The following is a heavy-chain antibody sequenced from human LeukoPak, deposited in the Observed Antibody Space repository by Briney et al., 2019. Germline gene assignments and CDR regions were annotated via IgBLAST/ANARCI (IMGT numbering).Heavy chain of an antibody. J-gene: IGHJ4*02. CDR3: TRDRSRAEDD. D-gene: IGHD1-14*01. V-gene: IGHV3-7*01. CDR1: GFTFSSYG. CDR2: INQGGSDK. Sequence: GGSLRLSCAASGFTFSSYGMHWVRQAPGKGLEWVANINQGGSDKYYVDSVKGRFTISRDNANNLLYLQMNSLRGEDTAVYYCTRDRSRAEDDWGQGTLVTVSS.